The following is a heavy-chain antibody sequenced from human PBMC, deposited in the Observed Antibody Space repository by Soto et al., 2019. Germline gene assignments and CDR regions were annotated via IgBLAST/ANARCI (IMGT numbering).Heavy chain of an antibody. CDR3: AKDLTPDYFFDY. D-gene: IGHD2-21*02. CDR1: GFTFSSYA. J-gene: IGHJ4*02. V-gene: IGHV3-23*01. Sequence: EVQLLESGGGLVQPGGSLRLSCAASGFTFSSYAMSWVRQAPGKGLEWVSAISGSGGSTYYADSVKGRFTISRDNSKNTLYLHMNSLRAEDTAVYYCAKDLTPDYFFDYWGQGTLVTVSS. CDR2: ISGSGGST.